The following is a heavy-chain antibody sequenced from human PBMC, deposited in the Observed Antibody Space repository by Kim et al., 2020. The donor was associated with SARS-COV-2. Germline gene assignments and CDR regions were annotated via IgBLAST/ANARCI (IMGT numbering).Heavy chain of an antibody. V-gene: IGHV4-39*01. CDR2: IYYSGST. CDR1: GGSISSSSYY. D-gene: IGHD1-26*01. Sequence: SETLSLTCTVSGGSISSSSYYWGWIRQPPGKGLEWIGSIYYSGSTYYNPSLKSRVTISVDTSKNQFSLKLSSVTAADTAVYYCARHRREKVGATVDYWGQGTLVTVSS. J-gene: IGHJ4*02. CDR3: ARHRREKVGATVDY.